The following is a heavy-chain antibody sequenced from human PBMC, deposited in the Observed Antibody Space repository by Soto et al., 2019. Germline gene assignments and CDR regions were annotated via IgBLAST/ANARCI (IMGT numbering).Heavy chain of an antibody. J-gene: IGHJ4*02. D-gene: IGHD6-25*01. CDR1: GGSIRSYY. Sequence: QVQLQESGPGLVKPSETLSLTCTVAGGSIRSYYWSWIRQPPGKGLEWIGYIYYSGRTNYNPSLKSRVNITVDTYKNQSSLKLSSVTAADTAVYYCSRAPVWSSAYYFDYWGQGTLVTVSS. CDR2: IYYSGRT. V-gene: IGHV4-59*08. CDR3: SRAPVWSSAYYFDY.